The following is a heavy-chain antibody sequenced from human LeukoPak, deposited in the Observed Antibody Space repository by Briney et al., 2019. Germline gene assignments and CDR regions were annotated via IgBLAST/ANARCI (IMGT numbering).Heavy chain of an antibody. CDR1: GFTFSSYW. V-gene: IGHV3-74*01. Sequence: PGGSLRLSCAASGFTFSSYWMHWVRQAPGKGLVWVSRINSDGSSTSYADSVKGRFTISRDNAKNTLYLQMNSLRAEDTAVYYRAREGVRGALGYYYYGMDVWGQGTTVTVSS. CDR2: INSDGSST. CDR3: AREGVRGALGYYYYGMDV. D-gene: IGHD3-10*01. J-gene: IGHJ6*02.